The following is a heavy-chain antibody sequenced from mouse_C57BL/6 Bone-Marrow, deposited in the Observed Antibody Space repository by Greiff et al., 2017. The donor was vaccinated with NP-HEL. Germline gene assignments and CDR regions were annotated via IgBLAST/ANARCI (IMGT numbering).Heavy chain of an antibody. Sequence: EVKLVESGGGLVKPGGSLKLSCAASGFTFSSYAMSWVRQTPEKRLEWVATISDGGSYTYYPDNVKGRFTISRDNAKNNLYLQMSHLKSEDTAMYYCAREESNYVGAMDYWGQGTSVTVSS. CDR3: AREESNYVGAMDY. CDR1: GFTFSSYA. V-gene: IGHV5-4*01. CDR2: ISDGGSYT. J-gene: IGHJ4*01. D-gene: IGHD2-5*01.